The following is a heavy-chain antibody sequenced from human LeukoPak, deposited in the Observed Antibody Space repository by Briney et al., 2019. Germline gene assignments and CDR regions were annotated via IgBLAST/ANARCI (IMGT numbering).Heavy chain of an antibody. CDR3: AREYSSPKISDPVISYYYMDV. J-gene: IGHJ6*03. CDR1: GGSISSYF. V-gene: IGHV4-4*07. Sequence: PSETLSLTCTVSGGSISSYFWSWIRQPAGKGLEWIGRIYTSGSTNYNPSLKSRVTMSVDTSKNQCALKLSSVTAADTAVYYCAREYSSPKISDPVISYYYMDVWGKGTTVTVSS. CDR2: IYTSGST. D-gene: IGHD6-13*01.